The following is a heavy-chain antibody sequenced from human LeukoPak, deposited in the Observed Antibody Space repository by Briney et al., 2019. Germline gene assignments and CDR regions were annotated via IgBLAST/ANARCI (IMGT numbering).Heavy chain of an antibody. V-gene: IGHV1-69*05. D-gene: IGHD2-15*01. CDR1: GGTFSTYA. J-gene: IGHJ4*02. Sequence: SVKVSCKASGGTFSTYAISWVRQAPGQRLEWMGGIITISGSAQYTQKFQGRVTINTDESTNTAYMELRSLRSEDTAVYYCATTMGYLDYCSGGTCYSMLDWGQGTLVTVFS. CDR3: ATTMGYLDYCSGGTCYSMLD. CDR2: IITISGSA.